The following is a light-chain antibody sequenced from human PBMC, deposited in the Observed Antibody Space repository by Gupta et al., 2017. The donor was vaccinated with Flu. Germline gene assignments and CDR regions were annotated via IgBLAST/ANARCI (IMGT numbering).Light chain of an antibody. CDR2: EVS. CDR1: SSDVGGYNY. CDR3: SSYKSSSTRGV. J-gene: IGLJ3*02. Sequence: QPALPQPGSVSGSHGQSLNSCWTGTSSDVGGYNYVYWYQQHPGKAPKLMLYEVSNRPSGVSNRFSGSKSGNTASLTIAGLQAEDEADYYCSSYKSSSTRGVFGGGTKLTVL. V-gene: IGLV2-14*01.